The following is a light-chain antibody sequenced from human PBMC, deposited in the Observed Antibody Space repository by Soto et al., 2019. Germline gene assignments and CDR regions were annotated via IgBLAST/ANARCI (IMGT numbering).Light chain of an antibody. CDR2: DAS. Sequence: EIVMTQSPATLSVSPGERATLSCRASQGVSNYLAWYQQKPGQAPRLLIYDASNRATDIPARFSGSGSGTDFTLTISSLDPEDSAVYYCHQRSKWPLTLGGGTKVDIK. CDR1: QGVSNY. V-gene: IGKV3-11*01. CDR3: HQRSKWPLT. J-gene: IGKJ4*01.